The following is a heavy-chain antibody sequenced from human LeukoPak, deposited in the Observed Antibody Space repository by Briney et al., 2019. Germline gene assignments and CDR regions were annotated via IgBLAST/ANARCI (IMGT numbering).Heavy chain of an antibody. V-gene: IGHV4-39*01. J-gene: IGHJ3*01. CDR2: IYYSGST. Sequence: SETLSLTCTVSGGSISSSSYFWGWIRQPPGKGLEWTGSIYYSGSTYYNPSLKSRVTISVDTSKNQFSLKLSSVTAADTAVYYCHARVTMILGNDAFDLWGQGTMVTVSS. CDR1: GGSISSSSYF. CDR3: HARVTMILGNDAFDL. D-gene: IGHD3-22*01.